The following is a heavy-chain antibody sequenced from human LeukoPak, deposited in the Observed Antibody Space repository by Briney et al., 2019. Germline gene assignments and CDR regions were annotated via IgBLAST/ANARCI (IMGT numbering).Heavy chain of an antibody. CDR1: GDSISSYY. Sequence: KPSETLSLTCTVSGDSISSYYWSWIRQPPGKGLEWIGYIYTSGSTNYNPSLKSRVTISVDTSKNQFSLKLSSVTAADTAVYYCERFITGTTVSFDYWGQGILVTVSS. CDR3: ERFITGTTVSFDY. D-gene: IGHD1-7*01. CDR2: IYTSGST. V-gene: IGHV4-4*09. J-gene: IGHJ4*02.